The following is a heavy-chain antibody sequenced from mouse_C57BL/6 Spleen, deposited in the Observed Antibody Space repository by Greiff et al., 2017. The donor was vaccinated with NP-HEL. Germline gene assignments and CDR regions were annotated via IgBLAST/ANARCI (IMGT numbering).Heavy chain of an antibody. D-gene: IGHD2-5*01. CDR3: AKYYCSNYVGD. CDR1: GYTFTSYG. J-gene: IGHJ2*01. CDR2: IDPSDGYT. Sequence: QVQLQQSGAELVMPGASVKLSCKASGYTFTSYGMHWVKQRPGQGLEWIGEIDPSDGYTNYNEKFKGKSTLTVDKSSSTAYMQLSSLTSEDSAVYYGAKYYCSNYVGDWGKGTTLTVSS. V-gene: IGHV1-69*01.